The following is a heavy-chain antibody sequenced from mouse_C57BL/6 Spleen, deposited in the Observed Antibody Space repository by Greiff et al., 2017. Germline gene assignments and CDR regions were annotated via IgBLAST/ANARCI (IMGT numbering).Heavy chain of an antibody. CDR3: ARLDGYYGYAMDY. D-gene: IGHD2-3*01. CDR1: GYSITSGYY. CDR2: ISYDGSN. Sequence: EVKVEESGPGLVKPSQSLSLTCSVTGYSITSGYYWNWIRQFPGNKLEWMGYISYDGSNNYNPSLKNRISITRDTSKNQFFLKLNSVTTEDTATYYCARLDGYYGYAMDYWGQGTSVTVSS. V-gene: IGHV3-6*01. J-gene: IGHJ4*01.